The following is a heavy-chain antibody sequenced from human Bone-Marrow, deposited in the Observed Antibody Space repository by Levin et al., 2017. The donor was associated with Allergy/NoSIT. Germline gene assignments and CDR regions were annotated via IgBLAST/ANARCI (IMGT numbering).Heavy chain of an antibody. J-gene: IGHJ6*02. CDR3: ARQYYDSSGYYYYDYYGMDV. CDR2: IYYSGST. CDR1: GGSVRSGSYY. V-gene: IGHV4-61*01. D-gene: IGHD3-22*01. Sequence: SQTLSLTCTVSGGSVRSGSYYWSWIRQPPGKGLEWIGYIYYSGSTNYNPSLKSRVTISVDTSKNQFSLKLSSVTAADTAVYYCARQYYDSSGYYYYDYYGMDVWGQGTTVTVSS.